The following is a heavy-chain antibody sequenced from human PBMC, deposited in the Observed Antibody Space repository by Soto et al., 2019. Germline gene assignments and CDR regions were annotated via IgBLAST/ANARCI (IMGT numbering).Heavy chain of an antibody. Sequence: GASVKVSCKASGYTFTSYGISWVRQAPGQGLEWMGWISAYNGNTNYAQKLRGRVTMTTDTSTSTAYMELRSLRSDDTAVYYCARHYDFWSGYPHSHFDYWGQGTLVTVSS. CDR2: ISAYNGNT. V-gene: IGHV1-18*01. CDR1: GYTFTSYG. CDR3: ARHYDFWSGYPHSHFDY. D-gene: IGHD3-3*01. J-gene: IGHJ4*02.